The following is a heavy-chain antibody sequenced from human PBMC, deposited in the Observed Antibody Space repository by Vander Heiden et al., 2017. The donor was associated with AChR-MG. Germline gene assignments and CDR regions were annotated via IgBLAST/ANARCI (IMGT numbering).Heavy chain of an antibody. J-gene: IGHJ5*02. CDR3: ARAYGDYVKNWFDP. CDR1: GYTFTSYA. CDR2: INAGNGNT. Sequence: QVQLVQSGAEVKKPGASVKVSCKASGYTFTSYAMHWVRQAPGQRLEWMGWINAGNGNTKYSQKFQGRVTITRDTSASTAYMELSSLRSEDTAVYYCARAYGDYVKNWFDPWGQGTLVTVSS. V-gene: IGHV1-3*01. D-gene: IGHD4-17*01.